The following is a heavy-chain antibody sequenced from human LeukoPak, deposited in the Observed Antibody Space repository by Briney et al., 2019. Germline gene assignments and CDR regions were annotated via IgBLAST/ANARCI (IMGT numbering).Heavy chain of an antibody. V-gene: IGHV3-74*01. CDR2: IHTDGIST. Sequence: GGSLRLSCAASGFTFSNYWMHWVRQAPGKGLVWVSRIHTDGISTTYADSVKGRFTISRDNSKNTLYLQMNSLRAEDTAVYYCAKGGYCSGGSCYAVGPTDLYFDYWGQGTLVTVSS. D-gene: IGHD2-15*01. CDR3: AKGGYCSGGSCYAVGPTDLYFDY. CDR1: GFTFSNYW. J-gene: IGHJ4*02.